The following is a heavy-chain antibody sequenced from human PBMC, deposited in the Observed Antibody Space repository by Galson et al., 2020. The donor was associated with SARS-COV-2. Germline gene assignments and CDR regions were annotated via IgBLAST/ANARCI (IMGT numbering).Heavy chain of an antibody. CDR3: ARDEGIRGYDYGRLYYGLDV. J-gene: IGHJ6*02. Sequence: NSGGSLRPSCPASGFPFSTSSMNWVRLAPGKGLEWVSSISTSSSHTYYADSVKGRFSISRDNPRNSLYLQMNNLRAEDTAVYYCARDEGIRGYDYGRLYYGLDVWGQGTTVTVSS. V-gene: IGHV3-21*01. CDR2: ISTSSSHT. D-gene: IGHD5-18*01. CDR1: GFPFSTSS.